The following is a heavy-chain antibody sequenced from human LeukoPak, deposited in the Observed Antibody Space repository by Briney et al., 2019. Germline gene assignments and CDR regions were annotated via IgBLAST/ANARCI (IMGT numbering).Heavy chain of an antibody. CDR1: GGSFSGYY. CDR2: INHSGST. CDR3: ARALSSFSGSRGFDY. Sequence: SETLSLACAVYGGSFSGYYWSWIRQPPGKGLEWIGEINHSGSTNYNPSLKSRVTISVDRSKNQFSLNLSSVTAADTAVYYCARALSSFSGSRGFDYWGQGTLVTVSS. J-gene: IGHJ4*02. D-gene: IGHD1-26*01. V-gene: IGHV4-34*01.